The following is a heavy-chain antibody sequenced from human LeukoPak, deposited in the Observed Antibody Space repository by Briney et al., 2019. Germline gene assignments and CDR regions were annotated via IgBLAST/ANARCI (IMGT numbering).Heavy chain of an antibody. V-gene: IGHV1-24*01. J-gene: IGHJ1*01. CDR2: FDPEDGET. CDR3: ATGAEYYYDSSGYHGHFQH. CDR1: GYTLTELS. Sequence: ASVKVSXKVSGYTLTELSMHWVRQAPGKGLEWMGGFDPEDGETIYAQKFQGRVTMTEDTSTDTAYMELSSLRSEDTAVYYCATGAEYYYDSSGYHGHFQHWGQGTLVTVSS. D-gene: IGHD3-22*01.